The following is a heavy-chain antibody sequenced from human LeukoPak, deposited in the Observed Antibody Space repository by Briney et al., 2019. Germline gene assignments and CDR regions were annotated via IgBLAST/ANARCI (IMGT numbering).Heavy chain of an antibody. CDR3: ARAGAYCGGDCHY. Sequence: PGGSLRLSCAASGFTFNDYSMNWVRQAPGKGLEWVSYISSSSTTIYYADSVKGRFTVSRDNAKNSLYLQMNSLRAEDTAVYYCARAGAYCGGDCHYWGQGTLVTVSS. CDR2: ISSSSTTI. V-gene: IGHV3-48*04. J-gene: IGHJ4*02. CDR1: GFTFNDYS. D-gene: IGHD2-21*02.